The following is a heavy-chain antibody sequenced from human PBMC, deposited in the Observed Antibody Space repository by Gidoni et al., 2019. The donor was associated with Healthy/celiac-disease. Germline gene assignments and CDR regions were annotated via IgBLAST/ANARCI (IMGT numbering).Heavy chain of an antibody. CDR1: GFTFSSYS. Sequence: EVQLVESGGGLVKPGGSLRLSCAASGFTFSSYSMNWVRQAPGKGLEWGSSMSSSSSYIYYADSVKGRFTISRDNAKNSLYLQMNSLRAEDTAVYYCARGFGYCSGGSCYLRYWGQGTLVTVSS. V-gene: IGHV3-21*01. D-gene: IGHD2-15*01. CDR2: MSSSSSYI. CDR3: ARGFGYCSGGSCYLRY. J-gene: IGHJ4*02.